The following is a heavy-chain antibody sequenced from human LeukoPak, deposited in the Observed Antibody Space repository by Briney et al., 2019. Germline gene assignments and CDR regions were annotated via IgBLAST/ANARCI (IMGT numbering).Heavy chain of an antibody. V-gene: IGHV3-21*04. CDR2: ISSSSSYI. CDR1: GFTFSSYS. D-gene: IGHD2-15*01. J-gene: IGHJ6*02. Sequence: GGSLRLSCAASGFTFSSYSMNWVRQAPGKGLEWVSSISSSSSYIYYADSVKGRFTISRDNAKNSLYLQMNSLRAEDTALYYCAKVVVAATPGYYYYGMDVWGQGTTVTVSS. CDR3: AKVVVAATPGYYYYGMDV.